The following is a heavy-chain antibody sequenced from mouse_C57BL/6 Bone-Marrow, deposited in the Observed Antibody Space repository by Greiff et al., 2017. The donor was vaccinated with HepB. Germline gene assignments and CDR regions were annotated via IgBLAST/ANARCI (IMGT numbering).Heavy chain of an antibody. J-gene: IGHJ2*01. CDR2: INPGSGGT. CDR1: GYAFTNYL. CDR3: ARSFYFDY. Sequence: QVQLKESGAELVRPGTSVKVSCKASGYAFTNYLIEWVKQRPGQGLEWIGVINPGSGGTNYNEKFKGKATLTADKSSSTAYMQLSSLTSEDSAVYFCARSFYFDYWGQGTTLTVSS. V-gene: IGHV1-54*01.